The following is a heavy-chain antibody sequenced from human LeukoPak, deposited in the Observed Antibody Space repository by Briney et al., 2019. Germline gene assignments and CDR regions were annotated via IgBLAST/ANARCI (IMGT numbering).Heavy chain of an antibody. CDR3: ARGYYSSTDY. V-gene: IGHV1-18*01. J-gene: IGHJ4*02. CDR2: ISVYNANT. CDR1: GYTFASYG. Sequence: GASVKVSCKASGYTFASYGITWVGQAPGQGLEWMGWISVYNANTNYAQKLQGRVAMTTDTSTGTAYMELRSLRSDDTAVYYCARGYYSSTDYWGQGTLVTVSS. D-gene: IGHD3-22*01.